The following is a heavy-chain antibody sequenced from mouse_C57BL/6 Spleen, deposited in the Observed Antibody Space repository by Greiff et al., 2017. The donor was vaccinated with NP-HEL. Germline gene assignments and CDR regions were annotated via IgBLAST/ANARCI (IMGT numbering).Heavy chain of an antibody. V-gene: IGHV14-3*01. J-gene: IGHJ2*01. D-gene: IGHD1-1*01. CDR3: ARGNYYGSSPWYFDY. Sequence: VQLQQSVAELVRPGASVKLSCTASGFNIKNTYMHWVKQRPEQGLEWIGRIDPANGNTKYAPKFQGKATITADTSSNTAYLQLSSLTSEDTAIYYCARGNYYGSSPWYFDYWGQGTTLTVSS. CDR2: IDPANGNT. CDR1: GFNIKNTY.